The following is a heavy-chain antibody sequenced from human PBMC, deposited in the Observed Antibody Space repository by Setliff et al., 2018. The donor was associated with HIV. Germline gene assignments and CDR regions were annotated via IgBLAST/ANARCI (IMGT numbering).Heavy chain of an antibody. Sequence: GASVKVSCKASGGTFSSYTINWVRQAPGQGLEWMGRSIPILGIGNDEQAQKFKGRVTFTADKSTSTVYMELSSLRSEDTAVYYCARCGAGEWHLYMDGWGKGTAVTVSS. CDR1: GGTFSSYT. J-gene: IGHJ6*03. V-gene: IGHV1-69*02. D-gene: IGHD3-16*01. CDR3: ARCGAGEWHLYMDG. CDR2: SIPILGIG.